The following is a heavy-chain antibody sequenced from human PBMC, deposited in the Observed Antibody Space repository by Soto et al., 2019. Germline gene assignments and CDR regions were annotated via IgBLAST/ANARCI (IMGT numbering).Heavy chain of an antibody. D-gene: IGHD3-22*01. V-gene: IGHV3-49*03. J-gene: IGHJ4*02. Sequence: GGSLRFSCTASGFTFGDYAMSWFRQAPGKGLEWVGFIRSKAYGGTTEYAASVKGRFTISRDDSKSIAYLQMNSLKTEDTAVYYCTRDDDDSSGYYLCSSYWGQGTLVTVSS. CDR1: GFTFGDYA. CDR2: IRSKAYGGTT. CDR3: TRDDDDSSGYYLCSSY.